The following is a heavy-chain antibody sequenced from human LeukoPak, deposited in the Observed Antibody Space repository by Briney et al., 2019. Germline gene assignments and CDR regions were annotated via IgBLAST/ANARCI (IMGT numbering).Heavy chain of an antibody. V-gene: IGHV3-48*01. CDR3: ARGFTIFGVAFFDY. J-gene: IGHJ4*02. CDR1: GFTFSNFW. D-gene: IGHD3-3*01. Sequence: GGSLRLSCAVSGFTFSNFWMNWVRQAPGKGLEWVSYISSSSSTIYYADSVKGRFTISRDNAKNSLYLQMNSLRAEDTAVYYCARGFTIFGVAFFDYWGQGTLVTVSS. CDR2: ISSSSSTI.